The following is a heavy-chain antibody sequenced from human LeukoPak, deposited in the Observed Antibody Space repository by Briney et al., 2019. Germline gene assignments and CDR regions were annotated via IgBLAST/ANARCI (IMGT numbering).Heavy chain of an antibody. CDR3: AELGITMIGGV. CDR2: ISSSGSTI. D-gene: IGHD3-10*02. CDR1: GFTFSSSE. J-gene: IGHJ6*04. Sequence: GGSLRLSCAVSGFTFSSSEFNWVRQAPGKGLEWVSYISSSGSTIYYADSVKGRFTISRDNAKNSLYLQMNSLRAEDTAVYYCAELGITMIGGVWGKGTTITISS. V-gene: IGHV3-48*03.